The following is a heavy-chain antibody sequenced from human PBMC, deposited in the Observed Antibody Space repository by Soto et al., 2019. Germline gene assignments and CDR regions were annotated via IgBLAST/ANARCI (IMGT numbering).Heavy chain of an antibody. CDR2: ISGSGGST. CDR1: GFTFSSYA. V-gene: IGHV3-23*01. J-gene: IGHJ6*03. CDR3: AKGRYCSSTSCYLAHYYYYYYMDV. D-gene: IGHD2-2*01. Sequence: GGSLRLSCAASGFTFSSYAMSWVRQAPGKGLEWVSAISGSGGSTYYADSVKGRLTISRDNSKNTLYLQMNSLRAEDTAVYYCAKGRYCSSTSCYLAHYYYYYYMDVWGKGTTVTVSS.